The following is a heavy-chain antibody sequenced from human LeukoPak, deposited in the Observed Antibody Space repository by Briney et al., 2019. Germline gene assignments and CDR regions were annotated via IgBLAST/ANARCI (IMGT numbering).Heavy chain of an antibody. J-gene: IGHJ3*02. CDR1: GGSISSYY. Sequence: PSETLSLTCTVSGGSISSYYWSWIRQPPGKGLEWIGYIYYSGSTNYNPSLKSRVTISVDTSKNQFSLKLSSVTAADTAVYYCARVRYYDSGGFAFDIWGQGTMVTVSS. CDR3: ARVRYYDSGGFAFDI. V-gene: IGHV4-59*01. D-gene: IGHD3-22*01. CDR2: IYYSGST.